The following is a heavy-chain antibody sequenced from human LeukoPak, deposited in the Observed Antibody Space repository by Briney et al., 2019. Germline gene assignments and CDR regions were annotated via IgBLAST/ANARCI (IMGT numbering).Heavy chain of an antibody. Sequence: PGGSLRLSCADSGSTFSTYWVSLVSQAPGKGLEWVANINQDGSEKYYVDSVKGRFTISRDNAKKSLYLQMSSLRVEDTAVYYCARDPLGPWGQGTLVTVSS. J-gene: IGHJ5*02. CDR1: GSTFSTYW. CDR2: INQDGSEK. V-gene: IGHV3-7*04. CDR3: ARDPLGP.